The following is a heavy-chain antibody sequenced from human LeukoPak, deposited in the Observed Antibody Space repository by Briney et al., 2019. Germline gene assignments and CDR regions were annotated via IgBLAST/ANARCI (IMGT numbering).Heavy chain of an antibody. J-gene: IGHJ4*02. D-gene: IGHD1-1*01. CDR3: ARGLKTGTADY. V-gene: IGHV4-39*07. CDR1: GGSISSSSYY. Sequence: SETLSLTCTVSGGSISSSSYYWGWIRQPPGKGLEWIGSIYYSGSTYYNPSLKSRVTISVDTSKNQFSLKLSSVTAADTAVYYCARGLKTGTADYWGQGTLVTVSS. CDR2: IYYSGST.